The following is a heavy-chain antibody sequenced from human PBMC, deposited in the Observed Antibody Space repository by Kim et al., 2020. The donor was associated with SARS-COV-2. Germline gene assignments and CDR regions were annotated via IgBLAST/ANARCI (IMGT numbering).Heavy chain of an antibody. CDR3: ARGGTAIWFGEYNLFDP. Sequence: ASVKVSCKASGYTFTSYAMNWVRQAPGQGLEWMGWINTNTGNPTHAQGFTGRFVFSLDTSVSTAYLQISSLKAEDTAVYYCARGGTAIWFGEYNLFDPWGQGTLVTVSS. D-gene: IGHD3-10*01. CDR2: INTNTGNP. V-gene: IGHV7-4-1*02. CDR1: GYTFTSYA. J-gene: IGHJ5*02.